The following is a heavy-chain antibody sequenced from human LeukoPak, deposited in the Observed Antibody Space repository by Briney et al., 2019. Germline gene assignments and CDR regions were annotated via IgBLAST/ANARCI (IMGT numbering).Heavy chain of an antibody. CDR3: ARGTERDGSGWYIPEK. CDR1: GYTFTSYY. Sequence: ASVKVSCKASGYTFTSYYMHWVRQAPGQGLEWMGIINPSGGSTSYAQKFQGRVAMTRDMSTSTVYMELSSLRSGDTAVYYCARGTERDGSGWYIPEKWGQGTPVTVSS. J-gene: IGHJ4*02. D-gene: IGHD6-19*01. CDR2: INPSGGST. V-gene: IGHV1-46*01.